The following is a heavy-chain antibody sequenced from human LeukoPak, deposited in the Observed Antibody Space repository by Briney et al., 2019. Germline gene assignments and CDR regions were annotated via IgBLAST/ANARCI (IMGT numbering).Heavy chain of an antibody. J-gene: IGHJ4*02. CDR1: GFTFDDYA. CDR3: AREEEWEAYFDY. Sequence: PGGSLRLSCAASGFTFDDYAMHWVRQAPGKGLEWVSLISWDGGSTYYADSVKGRFAISRDNAKNSLYLQMNSLRAEDTAVYYCAREEEWEAYFDYWGQGTLVTVSS. V-gene: IGHV3-43D*03. D-gene: IGHD1-26*01. CDR2: ISWDGGST.